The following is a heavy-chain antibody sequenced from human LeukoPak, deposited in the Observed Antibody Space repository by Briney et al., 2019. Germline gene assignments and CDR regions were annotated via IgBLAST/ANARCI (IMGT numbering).Heavy chain of an antibody. J-gene: IGHJ4*02. CDR1: GGSLSVFS. CDR2: IKDSGST. V-gene: IGHV4-34*01. CDR3: ARGGPRYCSGGSCYFGY. Sequence: PPQTLSLTCAVYGGSLSVFSWSWVRPPPGEGLGWIGEIKDSGSTHNTPSLKSRVTISVVTSKNQSSLKLSSVTAADTAVYYCARGGPRYCSGGSCYFGYWGQGTLVTVSS. D-gene: IGHD2-15*01.